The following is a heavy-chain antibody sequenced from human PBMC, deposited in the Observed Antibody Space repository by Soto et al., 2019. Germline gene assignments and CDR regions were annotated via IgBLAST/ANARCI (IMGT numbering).Heavy chain of an antibody. CDR2: ITINGNT. CDR3: SRENGDNWAYEAH. CDR1: GAYISDFS. Sequence: QVQQQESGPGLVKPSDTLSLTCRVSGAYISDFSWSWIRQPAGKGLEWIGRITINGNTQKNPSFKSRVTMSIDTSRKHFSLNLQSATASDPALSDWSRENGDNWAYEAHWGPGTLVTVSS. J-gene: IGHJ1*01. V-gene: IGHV4-4*07. D-gene: IGHD1-1*01.